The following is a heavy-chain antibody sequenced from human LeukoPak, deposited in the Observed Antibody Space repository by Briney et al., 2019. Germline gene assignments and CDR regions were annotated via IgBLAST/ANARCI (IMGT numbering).Heavy chain of an antibody. V-gene: IGHV4-61*01. J-gene: IGHJ4*02. CDR2: IYYSGST. CDR1: GGSVSRGSYY. D-gene: IGHD6-13*01. Sequence: PSETLSLTCTVSGGSVSRGSYYWSWIRQPPGKGLEWIGYIYYSGSTNYNPSLKSRVTISVDTSKNQFSLKLSSVTAADTAVYYCARDGGQEQLEYYFDYWGQGTLVTVSS. CDR3: ARDGGQEQLEYYFDY.